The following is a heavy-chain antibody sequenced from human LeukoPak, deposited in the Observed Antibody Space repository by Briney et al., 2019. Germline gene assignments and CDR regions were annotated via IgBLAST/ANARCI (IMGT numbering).Heavy chain of an antibody. CDR1: GFTFSSYA. J-gene: IGHJ4*02. CDR3: AREAAY. CDR2: ISYDGSNK. V-gene: IGHV3-30-3*01. Sequence: GGSLRLSCAASGFTFSSYAMHWVRQAPGKGLEWVAVISYDGSNKYYADSVRGRFTISRDNSKNTLYLQMNSLRAEDTAVYYCAREAAYWGQGTLVTVSS.